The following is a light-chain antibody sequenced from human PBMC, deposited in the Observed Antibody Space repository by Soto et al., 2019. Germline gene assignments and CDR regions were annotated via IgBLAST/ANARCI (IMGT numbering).Light chain of an antibody. CDR2: GAS. V-gene: IGKV3-15*01. CDR3: QQYNNWPET. Sequence: EIVMMQSPATLSVSPGERATLSCRANQSVSSNLAWYQQKPGQAPRLLIYGASTRATGIPARFSGSGSGTEFPLTIGSLLSEDFAVYYCQQYNNWPETFGQGTRVDTK. CDR1: QSVSSN. J-gene: IGKJ1*01.